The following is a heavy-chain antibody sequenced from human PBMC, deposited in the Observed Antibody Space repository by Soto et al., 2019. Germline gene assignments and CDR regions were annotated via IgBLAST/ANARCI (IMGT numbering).Heavy chain of an antibody. CDR1: GYTFIRYY. V-gene: IGHV1-46*01. D-gene: IGHD3-22*01. CDR3: ARNDNSGLDY. CDR2: INPSGGST. Sequence: ASVKVSCKASGYTFIRYYMHWVRQAPGQGPEWMGMINPSGGSTSYTQKFQGRVTVTRDTSTNTVYMELSSLRSEDTAVYYCARNDNSGLDYWGQGTLVTVSS. J-gene: IGHJ4*02.